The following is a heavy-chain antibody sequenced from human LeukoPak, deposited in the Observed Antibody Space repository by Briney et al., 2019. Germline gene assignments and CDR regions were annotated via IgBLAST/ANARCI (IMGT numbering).Heavy chain of an antibody. Sequence: PGGSLRLSCAASGFTFSDYYMSWIRQAPGKGLEWVSYISSSGTTMYYTDSVKGRFTISRDNAKNSLYLQMNSLRAEDTAVYYCARGGSSWYGRGNNWFDPWGQGTLVTVSS. D-gene: IGHD6-13*01. CDR2: ISSSGTTM. CDR3: ARGGSSWYGRGNNWFDP. J-gene: IGHJ5*02. CDR1: GFTFSDYY. V-gene: IGHV3-11*01.